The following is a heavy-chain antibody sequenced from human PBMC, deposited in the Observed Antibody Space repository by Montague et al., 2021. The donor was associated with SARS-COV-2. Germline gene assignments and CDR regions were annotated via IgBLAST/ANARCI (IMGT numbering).Heavy chain of an antibody. J-gene: IGHJ4*02. V-gene: IGHV4-34*01. CDR2: IKQSGRT. CDR3: ARGRLSVSMIVVVFTSASYYFDY. Sequence: SETLSLTCAVYGGSFGDDHWSWIRQPPVKGLEWIGDIKQSGRTNYNPSLKSRVTISVDTSKNQFSLKVTSVTAADTAVYFCARGRLSVSMIVVVFTSASYYFDYWGQGAQVTVSS. CDR1: GGSFGDDH. D-gene: IGHD3-22*01.